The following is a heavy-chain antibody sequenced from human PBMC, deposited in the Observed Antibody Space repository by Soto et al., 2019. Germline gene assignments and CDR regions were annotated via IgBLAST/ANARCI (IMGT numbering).Heavy chain of an antibody. CDR2: ITSDGSSA. CDR3: ADLFAGFDI. CDR1: GFTFSSHW. J-gene: IGHJ3*02. V-gene: IGHV3-74*01. Sequence: EVQVVESGGDLVQPGGSLRLSCVASGFTFSSHWMHWVRQAPGKGLVWVAHITSDGSSATYADSVKGRFTISRDNAKNTLCLQMNTLRVEDTAVYYCADLFAGFDIWGQGTMVTVSS. D-gene: IGHD3-10*02.